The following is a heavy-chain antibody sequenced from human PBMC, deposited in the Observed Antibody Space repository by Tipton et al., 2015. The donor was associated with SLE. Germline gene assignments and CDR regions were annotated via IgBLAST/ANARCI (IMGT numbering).Heavy chain of an antibody. CDR3: ARSSYDFAWYVDL. CDR2: IYGSGNT. D-gene: IGHD3-3*01. J-gene: IGHJ2*01. V-gene: IGHV4-4*07. CDR1: GGSIGRYY. Sequence: TLSLTCTVSGGSIGRYYWTWIRQPAGKGLEYIGRIYGSGNTNYNPSLKSRVTMSVDTSNSQFSLNVNSVTAADTAIYYCARSSYDFAWYVDLWGRGTLVTVSS.